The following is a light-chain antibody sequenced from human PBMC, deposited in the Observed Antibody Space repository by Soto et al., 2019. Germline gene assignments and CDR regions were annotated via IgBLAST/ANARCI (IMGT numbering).Light chain of an antibody. CDR2: GTY. Sequence: EVVLTQSPDTLSLSPGERVTLSCRASQSISGNYLAWYQHKPGQAPRLLISGTYTRATGIPDRFSGRGSGTDFSLTINSLQPEDFATYFCQQSFSAPFTFGPGTKVDL. CDR3: QQSFSAPFT. V-gene: IGKV3-20*01. J-gene: IGKJ3*01. CDR1: QSISGNY.